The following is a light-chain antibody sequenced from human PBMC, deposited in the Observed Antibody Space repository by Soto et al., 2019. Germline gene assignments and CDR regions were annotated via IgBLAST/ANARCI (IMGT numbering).Light chain of an antibody. V-gene: IGKV1-39*01. Sequence: EIQMTQSPPSLSASVGDRVTLTCRASQSITNYLNWYQQKPGQAPKLLIYAASTLESGVPSRFSGSGSGTDFTLIISSLQPEDFGSYYCQQRFSAPPTFGQGTKVDIK. CDR2: AAS. J-gene: IGKJ1*01. CDR1: QSITNY. CDR3: QQRFSAPPT.